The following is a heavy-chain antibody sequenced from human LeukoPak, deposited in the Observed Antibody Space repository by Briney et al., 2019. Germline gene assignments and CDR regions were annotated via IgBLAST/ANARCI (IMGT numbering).Heavy chain of an antibody. CDR1: GGSISSGGYC. J-gene: IGHJ4*02. V-gene: IGHV4-31*03. CDR2: IYYSGNT. Sequence: SETLSLTCTVSGGSISSGGYCWTWIRQHPGKGLEWIGYIYYSGNTNYNPSLKSRVTVSVDTSKNQFSLNLSSVTAADTAAYYCARVSRYCSSPSCSKLDYWGQGTLVTVSS. D-gene: IGHD2-2*01. CDR3: ARVSRYCSSPSCSKLDY.